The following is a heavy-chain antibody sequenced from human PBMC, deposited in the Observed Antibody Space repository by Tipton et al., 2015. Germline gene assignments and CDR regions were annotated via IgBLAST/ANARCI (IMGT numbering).Heavy chain of an antibody. CDR2: IIPNGGGT. Sequence: QLVQSGAEVKKPGASVKVSCKASGYTFTSYYIHWVRQAPGQGLEWMGIIIPNGGGTSYAQKFQGRVTMTSDTSTSTVYMELSSLRSEDTAVYYCGRGTTATTSWYFHLWGRGTLVTVSS. J-gene: IGHJ2*01. CDR1: GYTFTSYY. CDR3: GRGTTATTSWYFHL. D-gene: IGHD4-17*01. V-gene: IGHV1-46*01.